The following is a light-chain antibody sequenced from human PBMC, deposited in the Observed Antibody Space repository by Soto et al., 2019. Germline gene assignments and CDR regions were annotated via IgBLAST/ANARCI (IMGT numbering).Light chain of an antibody. V-gene: IGKV1-39*01. CDR3: LQGDATAYS. J-gene: IGKJ2*03. CDR1: QSIRRY. CDR2: VAS. Sequence: DIQMTQSASSLSASVGDGVNITCRASQSIRRYLNWYQQKPGKAPNLLIYVASSLRTGVPSRFSGSGSGTEFTLPISRGQPEDFATSYGLQGDATAYSFGQGTKLEI.